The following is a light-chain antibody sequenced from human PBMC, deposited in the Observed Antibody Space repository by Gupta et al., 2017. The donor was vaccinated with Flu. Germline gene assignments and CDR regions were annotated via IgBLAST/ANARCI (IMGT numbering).Light chain of an antibody. V-gene: IGLV2-11*01. CDR2: DVN. Sequence: QSALTQPRSVSGSPGQSVTISCTGTSRDVGGYNYVSWYQQHPGKAPILSIYDVNRRPAGVPDRFSGSTSGNTASLTVSGLQAEDEADYYCCSYAGTYTWVFGGGTKLTVL. J-gene: IGLJ3*02. CDR3: CSYAGTYTWV. CDR1: SRDVGGYNY.